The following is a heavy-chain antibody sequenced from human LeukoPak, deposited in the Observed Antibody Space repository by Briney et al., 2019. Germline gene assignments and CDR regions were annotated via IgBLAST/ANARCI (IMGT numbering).Heavy chain of an antibody. V-gene: IGHV4-34*01. D-gene: IGHD3-9*01. CDR1: GGSFSGYY. Sequence: SETLSLTCAAYGGSFSGYYWSWIRQPPGKGLEWIGEINHSGSTNYNPSLKSRVTISVDTSKNQFSLKLSSVTAADTAVYYCAREGYFDRLFDYCGQGTLVTVSS. J-gene: IGHJ4*02. CDR3: AREGYFDRLFDY. CDR2: INHSGST.